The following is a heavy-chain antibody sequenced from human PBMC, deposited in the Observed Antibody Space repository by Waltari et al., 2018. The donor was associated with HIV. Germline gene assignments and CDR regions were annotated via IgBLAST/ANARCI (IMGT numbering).Heavy chain of an antibody. CDR1: GGSVLNSYYY. Sequence: QLQLQQSGPGLVKPSETLSLTCTVSGGSVLNSYYYWDFIRQSPGKGLEWIGNIYYTGTTFYNPSLKSRVTMSADLSRNQFSLRLNSVTAADTAIYYCARRPRMAAFYLYYGMDVWGQGTTVTVSS. CDR2: IYYTGTT. CDR3: ARRPRMAAFYLYYGMDV. J-gene: IGHJ6*02. V-gene: IGHV4-39*01. D-gene: IGHD2-8*01.